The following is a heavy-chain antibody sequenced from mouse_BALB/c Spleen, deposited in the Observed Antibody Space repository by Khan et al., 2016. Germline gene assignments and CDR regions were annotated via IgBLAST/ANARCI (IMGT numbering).Heavy chain of an antibody. J-gene: IGHJ4*01. Sequence: EVKLEESGPGLVKPSQSLSLTCSVTGYSITSGYYWNWIRQFPGNKLEWMGYISYDGSNNYNPSLKNRISITRDTSKNQFFLKMNSVTTEDTATYYCVRHYGSSYGGAMDYWGQGTSVTVSS. D-gene: IGHD1-1*01. CDR1: GYSITSGYY. CDR2: ISYDGSN. CDR3: VRHYGSSYGGAMDY. V-gene: IGHV3-6*02.